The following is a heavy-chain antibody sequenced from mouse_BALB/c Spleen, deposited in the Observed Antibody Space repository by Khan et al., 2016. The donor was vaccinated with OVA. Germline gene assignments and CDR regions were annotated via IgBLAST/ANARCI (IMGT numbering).Heavy chain of an antibody. D-gene: IGHD2-3*01. Sequence: QVQLQQSGPGLVAPSQSLSITCTVSGFALTSYGVHWVRQPPGKGLEWLGVIWAGGSTNYNSAPMSRLTISKDNSKSQVFLKMNSLQTDDTAMYYCARFHDGYYYNVDYWGQGTSVTVSS. CDR2: IWAGGST. CDR3: ARFHDGYYYNVDY. J-gene: IGHJ4*01. V-gene: IGHV2-9*02. CDR1: GFALTSYG.